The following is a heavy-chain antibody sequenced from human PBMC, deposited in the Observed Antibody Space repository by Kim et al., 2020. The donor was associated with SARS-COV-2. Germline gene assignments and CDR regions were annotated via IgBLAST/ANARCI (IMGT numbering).Heavy chain of an antibody. D-gene: IGHD1-26*01. CDR2: ISGSSISY. V-gene: IGHV3-23*01. J-gene: IGHJ4*01. CDR1: GFTCNSYA. Sequence: GGSLRLSCAASGFTCNSYAMNWVRQAPGKGLEWVATISGSSISYYYADAVKGRVTISIDNYKNTIFLQMNSLRPKDSAIYDCSKNRDTGIVPAAFDCCG. CDR3: SKNRDTGIVPAAFDC.